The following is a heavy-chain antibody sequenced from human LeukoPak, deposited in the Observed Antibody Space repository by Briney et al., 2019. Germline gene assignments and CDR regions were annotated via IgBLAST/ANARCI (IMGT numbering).Heavy chain of an antibody. CDR1: GFTFDDYA. V-gene: IGHV3-9*01. CDR2: ISWNSGSI. CDR3: ARDAGYGYWVVDY. Sequence: GGSLRLSCAASGFTFDDYAVHWVRQAPGKGLEWVSGISWNSGSIGYADSVKGRFTISRDNAKNSLYLQMNSLRAEDTAVYYCARDAGYGYWVVDYWGQGTLVTVSS. D-gene: IGHD5-18*01. J-gene: IGHJ4*02.